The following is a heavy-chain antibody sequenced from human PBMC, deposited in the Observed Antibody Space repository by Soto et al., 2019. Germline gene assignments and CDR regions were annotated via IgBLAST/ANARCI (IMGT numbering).Heavy chain of an antibody. CDR1: GFTFSSYA. V-gene: IGHV3-23*01. CDR3: AKVPKYYDSSVYFDY. D-gene: IGHD3-22*01. Sequence: GGSLRLSCAASGFTFSSYAMSWFRQAPGKGLEWVSAISGSGGSTYYADSVKGRFTISRDNSKNTLYLQMNSLRAEDTAVYYCAKVPKYYDSSVYFDYWGQGTLVTVSS. CDR2: ISGSGGST. J-gene: IGHJ4*02.